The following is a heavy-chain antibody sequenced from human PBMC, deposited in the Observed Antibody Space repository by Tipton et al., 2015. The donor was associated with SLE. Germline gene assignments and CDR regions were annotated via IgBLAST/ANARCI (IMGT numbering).Heavy chain of an antibody. CDR3: ARDIGTMFQGVIDDALDT. CDR2: ISYDGSNK. D-gene: IGHD3-10*01. V-gene: IGHV3-30*04. Sequence: SLRLSCAASGFTFSNYPMHWVRQAPGKGLEWVAVISYDGSNKYYADSVKGRFSISRDIAKNSLYLQMNSLRAEDTAVYFCARDIGTMFQGVIDDALDTWGQGTMVTVSS. CDR1: GFTFSNYP. J-gene: IGHJ3*02.